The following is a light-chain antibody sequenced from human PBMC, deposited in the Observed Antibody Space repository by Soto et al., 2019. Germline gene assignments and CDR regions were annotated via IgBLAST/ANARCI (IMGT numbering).Light chain of an antibody. J-gene: IGKJ4*01. Sequence: DIQMTQSPSSLSASVGDRVTITCRASQSISSYLNWYQQKPGKAPKLLIYAASSLQSGVPSRFSGSGSGTDFTLTISSLQPEDFATYYCQQSYSTELTFGGGTKVAIK. CDR2: AAS. CDR1: QSISSY. CDR3: QQSYSTELT. V-gene: IGKV1-39*01.